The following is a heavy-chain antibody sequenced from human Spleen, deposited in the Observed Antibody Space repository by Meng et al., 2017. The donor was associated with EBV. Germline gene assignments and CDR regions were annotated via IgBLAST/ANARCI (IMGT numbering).Heavy chain of an antibody. J-gene: IGHJ4*02. CDR3: AATALVSGTYYSLDN. V-gene: IGHV1-69*01. CDR1: GDTFSNFA. D-gene: IGHD3-10*01. Sequence: QVQLVQSGAEGKRXXSSLKVSRKASGDTFSNFAINWVRQAPGQGLEWMGGIIPILHTTEYAQKFQGRVTITADGSTNIAYMELTSLRSEDTAIYYCAATALVSGTYYSLDNWGRGTLVTVSS. CDR2: IIPILHTT.